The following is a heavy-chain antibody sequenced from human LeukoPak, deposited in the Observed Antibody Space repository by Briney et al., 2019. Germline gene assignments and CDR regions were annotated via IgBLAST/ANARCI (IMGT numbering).Heavy chain of an antibody. V-gene: IGHV1-2*02. CDR2: INPNSGGT. Sequence: ASVKVSCKASGYTFTGYYMHWVRQAPGQGLEWMGWINPNSGGTNYAQKFQGRVTMTRDTSISTAYMELSRLRSDDTAVYYCARDRRGVAAAGTNYMDVWGKGTTVTVSS. CDR1: GYTFTGYY. CDR3: ARDRRGVAAAGTNYMDV. J-gene: IGHJ6*03. D-gene: IGHD6-13*01.